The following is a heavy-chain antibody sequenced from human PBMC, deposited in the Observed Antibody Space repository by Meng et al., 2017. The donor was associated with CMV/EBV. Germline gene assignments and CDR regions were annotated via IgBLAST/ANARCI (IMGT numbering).Heavy chain of an antibody. D-gene: IGHD5-24*01. CDR3: ARLGRWLQYSYFDY. CDR2: IYSGGKT. J-gene: IGHJ4*02. CDR1: GFTVNSYY. V-gene: IGHV3-53*01. Sequence: VEVVESGGDLIQPGGSLRLSCAASGFTVNSYYVSWVRQAPGKGLEWVSVIYSGGKTDYADSVKGRFTISRDTSKNTLYLQMNSLRAEDTAVYYCARLGRWLQYSYFDYWGPGTLVTVSS.